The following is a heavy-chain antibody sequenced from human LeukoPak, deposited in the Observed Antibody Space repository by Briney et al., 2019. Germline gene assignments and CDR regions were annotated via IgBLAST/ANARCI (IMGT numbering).Heavy chain of an antibody. CDR3: ARGRYYDFWSGYPYFDY. J-gene: IGHJ4*02. Sequence: SETLSLTCAVYGGSFSGYYWSWIRQPPGKGLEWIGEINHSGSTNYNPSLKSRVTISVDTSKNQFPLKLSSVTAADTAVYYCARGRYYDFWSGYPYFDYWGQGTLVTVSS. D-gene: IGHD3-3*01. V-gene: IGHV4-34*01. CDR2: INHSGST. CDR1: GGSFSGYY.